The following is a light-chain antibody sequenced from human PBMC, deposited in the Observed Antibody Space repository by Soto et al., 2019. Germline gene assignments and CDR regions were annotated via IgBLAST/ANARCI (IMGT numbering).Light chain of an antibody. CDR2: GAS. J-gene: IGKJ2*01. V-gene: IGKV3-15*01. CDR3: QQYNDWPRGYT. Sequence: EIVLTQSPATLSLSPGERATLSCRASQSVSSYLAWYQQKPGQAPRLLFNGASTRATGIPVRFSASGSGTEFTLTISSLQSEDFAVYYCQQYNDWPRGYTFGQGTKLEIK. CDR1: QSVSSY.